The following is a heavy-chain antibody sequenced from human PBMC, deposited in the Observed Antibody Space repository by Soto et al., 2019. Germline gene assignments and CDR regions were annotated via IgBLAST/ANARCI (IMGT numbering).Heavy chain of an antibody. D-gene: IGHD4-17*01. CDR3: AITYGDYGVGAFDI. CDR2: IIPIFGTS. V-gene: IGHV1-69*06. Sequence: QVQLVQSGAEVKKPGSSVKVSCKASGGSFSTYSISWVRQAPGQGLEWMGGIIPIFGTSNYAQKFQGRVTITADKSTNTAYMELSSRRSEDTAVYYCAITYGDYGVGAFDIWGQGTMVTVSS. J-gene: IGHJ3*02. CDR1: GGSFSTYS.